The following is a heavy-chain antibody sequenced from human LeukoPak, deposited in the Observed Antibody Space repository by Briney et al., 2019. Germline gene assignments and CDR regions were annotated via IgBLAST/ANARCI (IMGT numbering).Heavy chain of an antibody. CDR1: SGSISSYY. CDR3: ARGPTRYHFDC. Sequence: PSETLSLTCTVSSGSISSYYWSWIRQPPGKGLEWIGYIFYSGSTNYNPSLKSRVTISVDTSKNQFSLALSSVTAADTAVYYRARGPTRYHFDCWGQGTLVTVSS. V-gene: IGHV4-59*01. CDR2: IFYSGST. D-gene: IGHD1-1*01. J-gene: IGHJ4*02.